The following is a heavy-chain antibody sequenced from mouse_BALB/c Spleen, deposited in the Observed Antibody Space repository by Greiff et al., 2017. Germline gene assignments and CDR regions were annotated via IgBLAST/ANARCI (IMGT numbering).Heavy chain of an antibody. V-gene: IGHV7-3*02. Sequence: DVHLVESGGGLVQPGGSLRLSCATSGFTFTDYYMSWVRQPPGKALEWLGFIRNKANGYTKEYSASVKGRFTISRDNSQSILYLQMNTLRAEDSATYYFARDIGGGAWFAYWGQGTLVTVSA. CDR1: GFTFTDYY. D-gene: IGHD3-3*01. J-gene: IGHJ3*01. CDR2: IRNKANGYTK. CDR3: ARDIGGGAWFAY.